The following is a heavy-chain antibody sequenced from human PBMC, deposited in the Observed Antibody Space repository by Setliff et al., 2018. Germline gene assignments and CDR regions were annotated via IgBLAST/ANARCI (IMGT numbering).Heavy chain of an antibody. J-gene: IGHJ6*03. CDR2: IKPNTGGT. CDR1: GYTFTGHY. Sequence: ASVKVSCKASGYTFTGHYLHWVRQAPGQGLEWMGRIKPNTGGTTYAQKFLGRVTMTGVTSINTTYMELSGLMSDDTAVYYCARTAYYGSGTFPYYFYYYLDVWGKGTTVTVSS. V-gene: IGHV1-2*06. D-gene: IGHD3-10*01. CDR3: ARTAYYGSGTFPYYFYYYLDV.